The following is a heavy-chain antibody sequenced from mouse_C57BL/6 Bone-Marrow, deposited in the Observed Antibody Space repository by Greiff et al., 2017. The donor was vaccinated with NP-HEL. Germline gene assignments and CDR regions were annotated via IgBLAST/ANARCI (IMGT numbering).Heavy chain of an antibody. Sequence: QVQLKQPGAELVMPGASVKLSCKASGYTFTSYWMHWVKQRPGQGLEWIGEIDPSDSNTNYNQKFKGKSTLTVDKSPSTAYMQLSSLTSEDSAVYYWAGGSWFAYWGEGTLVTVSA. CDR2: IDPSDSNT. CDR3: AGGSWFAY. V-gene: IGHV1-69*01. CDR1: GYTFTSYW. J-gene: IGHJ3*01.